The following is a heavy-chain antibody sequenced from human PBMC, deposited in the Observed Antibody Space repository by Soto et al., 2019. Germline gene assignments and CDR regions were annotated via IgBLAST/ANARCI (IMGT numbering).Heavy chain of an antibody. CDR2: ISSSSSTI. D-gene: IGHD1-20*01. Sequence: PGGSLTLSCAASGFTCSSYSMNWVCQAPGKGLEWVSYISSSSSTIYYADSVKGRFTISRDNAKNSLYLQMNSLRDEDTAVYYCARSLYKYDAFDIWAQGTMVTVSS. CDR3: ARSLYKYDAFDI. V-gene: IGHV3-48*02. CDR1: GFTCSSYS. J-gene: IGHJ3*02.